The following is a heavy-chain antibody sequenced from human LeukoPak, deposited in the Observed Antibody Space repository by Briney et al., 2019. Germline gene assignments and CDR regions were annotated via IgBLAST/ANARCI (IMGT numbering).Heavy chain of an antibody. CDR2: ISYDGSNK. J-gene: IGHJ4*01. CDR3: VGRYGSGSYYPLTFDY. Sequence: GGSLRLSCAASGFTFSNIWMSWVRQAPGKGLEWVAVISYDGSNKYYADSVKGRFTISRDNSKNTVYLQMSSLRADDTAVYYCVGRYGSGSYYPLTFDYRGHGTLVTVSS. CDR1: GFTFSNIW. V-gene: IGHV3-30*14. D-gene: IGHD3-10*01.